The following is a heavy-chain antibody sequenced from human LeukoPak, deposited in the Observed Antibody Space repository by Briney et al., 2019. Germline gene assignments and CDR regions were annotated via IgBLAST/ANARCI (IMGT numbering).Heavy chain of an antibody. CDR1: GFSFSGHW. D-gene: IGHD6-6*01. Sequence: GGSLRLSCTASGFSFSGHWMHWARQLPGKGLVWVSRISPTGNTTSYADSVKGRFTVSRDNAKNTLHLQVNNLRAEDTAVYYCARGPNSNWSGLDFWGQGTLLTVSS. J-gene: IGHJ4*02. V-gene: IGHV3-74*01. CDR2: ISPTGNTT. CDR3: ARGPNSNWSGLDF.